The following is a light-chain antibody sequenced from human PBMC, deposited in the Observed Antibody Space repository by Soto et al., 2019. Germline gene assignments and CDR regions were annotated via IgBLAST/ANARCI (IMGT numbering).Light chain of an antibody. CDR1: QTISSW. J-gene: IGKJ1*01. CDR2: KAS. Sequence: IPLSLSPSTLSGSVVGRVTITCRASQTISSWLAWYQQKPGKAPKLLIYKASSLTSGVPSRFSGSGSGTEFTLTISSLQPDDFAAYYCQHYNSYSEAFGQGTKVDI. CDR3: QHYNSYSEA. V-gene: IGKV1-5*03.